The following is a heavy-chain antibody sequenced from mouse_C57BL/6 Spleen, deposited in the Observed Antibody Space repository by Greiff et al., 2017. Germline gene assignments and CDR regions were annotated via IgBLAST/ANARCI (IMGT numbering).Heavy chain of an antibody. V-gene: IGHV1-50*01. CDR1: GYTFTSYW. CDR3: SREGPLRPVDY. CDR2: IDPSDSYT. D-gene: IGHD1-2*01. Sequence: VQLQQPGAELVKPGASVKLSCKASGYTFTSYWMQWVKQRPGQGLEWIGAIDPSDSYTNYNQKFKGKATLTVDTSSSTAYMQLSSLTSEDSAVYYCSREGPLRPVDYWGQGTTLTVSS. J-gene: IGHJ2*01.